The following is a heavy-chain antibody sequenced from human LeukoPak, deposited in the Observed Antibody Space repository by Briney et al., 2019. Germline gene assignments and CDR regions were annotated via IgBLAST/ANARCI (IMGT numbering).Heavy chain of an antibody. CDR1: GYTFTSYY. D-gene: IGHD4-17*01. CDR2: INPSGGST. V-gene: IGHV1-46*01. CDR3: ARRGYGDFNPDAFDI. Sequence: GASVKVSCKASGYTFTSYYMHWVRQAPGQGLEWMGIINPSGGSTSYAQKFQGRVTITADESTSTAYMELSSLRSEDTAVYYCARRGYGDFNPDAFDIWGQGTMVTVSS. J-gene: IGHJ3*02.